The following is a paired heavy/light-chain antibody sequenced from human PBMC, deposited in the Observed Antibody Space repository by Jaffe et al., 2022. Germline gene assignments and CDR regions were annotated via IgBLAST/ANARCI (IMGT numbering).Heavy chain of an antibody. D-gene: IGHD3-3*01. Sequence: EEQIVESGGGLAQPGGSLRLSCTVSGVTFRNYDMNWVRQSPRKGLEWISYASTGSTAIYYADSVKGRFTVSRDDAENTLYLQMNSLRDEDTAVYFCVSGPMFGRLDSWGQGTQVTVSS. CDR3: VSGPMFGRLDS. V-gene: IGHV3-48*02. CDR2: ASTGSTAI. J-gene: IGHJ4*02. CDR1: GVTFRNYD.
Light chain of an antibody. Sequence: EIVLTQSPVTLSLSPGERAALSCRASQSVNNYLAWYQQKPGQAPKLLIYDASNRATGIPARFSGIGSGTDFTLTISSLEPEDFAVYYCQQRSDWVTFGGGTKVEIK. CDR1: QSVNNY. V-gene: IGKV3-11*01. J-gene: IGKJ4*01. CDR3: QQRSDWVT. CDR2: DAS.